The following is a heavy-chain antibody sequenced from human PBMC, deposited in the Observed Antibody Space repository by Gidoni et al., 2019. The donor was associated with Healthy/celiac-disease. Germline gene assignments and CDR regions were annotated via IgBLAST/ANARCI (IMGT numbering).Heavy chain of an antibody. CDR3: ARGVDTAMGDWFDP. CDR2: IYYSGST. Sequence: QVQLQESGPGLVKPSQTLSLTCPVSGGSLSSRGYYWSWIRQHPGKGLEWIGYIYYSGSTYYNPSLKSRVTISVDTSKNQFSLKLSSVTAADTAVYYCARGVDTAMGDWFDPWGQGTLVTVSS. D-gene: IGHD5-18*01. V-gene: IGHV4-31*03. CDR1: GGSLSSRGYY. J-gene: IGHJ5*02.